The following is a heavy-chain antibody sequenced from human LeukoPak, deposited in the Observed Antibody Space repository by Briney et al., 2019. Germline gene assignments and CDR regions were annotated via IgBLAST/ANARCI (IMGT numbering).Heavy chain of an antibody. CDR3: ARGSVASAGSYFDY. Sequence: SGPTLVNPIQTLTLTCTFSGFSLSTSGVGVGWIRPPPRKALEWLALIYWDDDKRYSPSLKSRLTITKDTSKNQVVLTLTNMDPVDTATYYCARGSVASAGSYFDYWGQGTLVTVSS. J-gene: IGHJ4*02. CDR2: IYWDDDK. D-gene: IGHD6-13*01. V-gene: IGHV2-5*02. CDR1: GFSLSTSGVG.